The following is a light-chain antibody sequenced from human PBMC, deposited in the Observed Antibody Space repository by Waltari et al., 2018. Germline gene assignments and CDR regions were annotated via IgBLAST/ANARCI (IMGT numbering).Light chain of an antibody. CDR1: SGHSTYT. CDR3: QTWGTGTVV. J-gene: IGLJ2*01. CDR2: VNSDGTH. Sequence: QLVLTQSPSASASLGASVKLTCTLSSGHSTYTIAWHQQRPEKGPLYLMRVNSDGTHSKGDGIPDRFSGSTSGGERHLTISSRQSEDEADYYCQTWGTGTVVFGGGTKLTVL. V-gene: IGLV4-69*01.